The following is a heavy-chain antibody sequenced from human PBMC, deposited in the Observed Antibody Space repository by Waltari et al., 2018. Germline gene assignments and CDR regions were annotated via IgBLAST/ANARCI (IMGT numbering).Heavy chain of an antibody. J-gene: IGHJ4*02. CDR2: INPNSGGT. CDR3: ARVDSGRLPMGGFDY. CDR1: GYTFTGYY. Sequence: QVQLVQSGAEVKKPGASVKVSCKASGYTFTGYYMHWVLQAPGQGFEWMGRINPNSGGTNYAQKFQGRVTMTRDTSISTAYMELSRLRSDDTAVYYCARVDSGRLPMGGFDYWGQGTLVTVSS. D-gene: IGHD1-26*01. V-gene: IGHV1-2*06.